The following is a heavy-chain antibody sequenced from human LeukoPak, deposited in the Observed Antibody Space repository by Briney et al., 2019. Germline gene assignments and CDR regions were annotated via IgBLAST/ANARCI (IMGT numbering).Heavy chain of an antibody. CDR2: ISGSGGST. V-gene: IGHV3-23*01. CDR3: AKRSKVTIFGVVPKGYFDY. D-gene: IGHD3-3*01. J-gene: IGHJ4*02. Sequence: GGSLRLSCAASGFTFSSYSMNWVRQAPGKGLEWVSAISGSGGSTYYADSVKGRFTISRDNSKNTLYLQMNSLRAEDTAVYYCAKRSKVTIFGVVPKGYFDYWGQGTLVTVSS. CDR1: GFTFSSYS.